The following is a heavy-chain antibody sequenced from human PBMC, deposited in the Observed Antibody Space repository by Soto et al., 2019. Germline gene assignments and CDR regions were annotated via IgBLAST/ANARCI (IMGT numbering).Heavy chain of an antibody. CDR2: ISYSGST. Sequence: SETLSLTCTVSGGSISSGNYYWSWIRQPPGKGLEWIGFISYSGSTNYNPSLKSRVTISVDTSKNQFSLKLSSVTAADTAVYYCARSDGRYWGQGTLVTVSS. J-gene: IGHJ4*02. CDR1: GGSISSGNYY. V-gene: IGHV4-61*01. CDR3: ARSDGRY.